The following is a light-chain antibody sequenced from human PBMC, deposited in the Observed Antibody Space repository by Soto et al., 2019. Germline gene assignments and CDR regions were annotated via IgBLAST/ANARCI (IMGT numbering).Light chain of an antibody. J-gene: IGKJ5*01. CDR1: QSVSSY. CDR3: QQRSNWPT. Sequence: EIVMTQSPATLSVSPGERATLSCRASQSVSSYLAWYQQKPGQAPRLLIYDASNWATGIPARFSGSGSGTDFTLTISSLEPEDFAVYYCQQRSNWPTFGQGTRLEIK. CDR2: DAS. V-gene: IGKV3-11*01.